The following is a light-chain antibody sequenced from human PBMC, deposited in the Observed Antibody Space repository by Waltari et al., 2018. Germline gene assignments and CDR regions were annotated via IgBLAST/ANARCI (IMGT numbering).Light chain of an antibody. V-gene: IGKV1-5*03. CDR2: KAS. Sequence: DIQVTQSPSTLSASVGDRVTITCRASQSIVVWLAWYQQKPGKAPRLLIYKASYLESGVPSRFSGSASGTAFTLTISSLQADDFATYYCQQYWSFPLTFGGGTKVEMK. CDR1: QSIVVW. J-gene: IGKJ4*01. CDR3: QQYWSFPLT.